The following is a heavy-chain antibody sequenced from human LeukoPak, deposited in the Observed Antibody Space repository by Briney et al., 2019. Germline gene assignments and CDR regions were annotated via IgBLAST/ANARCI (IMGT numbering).Heavy chain of an antibody. Sequence: KSGGSLRLSCAASGFTFSDYYMSWIRQAPGKGLEWVSYISSGGNPIYYADSVRGRFTISRDNAKNSLYLQMNSLRVEDTAVYYCARDLGYCSGGICYTIFDYWGQGTLVTVSS. V-gene: IGHV3-11*04. CDR3: ARDLGYCSGGICYTIFDY. CDR1: GFTFSDYY. CDR2: ISSGGNPI. J-gene: IGHJ4*01. D-gene: IGHD2-15*01.